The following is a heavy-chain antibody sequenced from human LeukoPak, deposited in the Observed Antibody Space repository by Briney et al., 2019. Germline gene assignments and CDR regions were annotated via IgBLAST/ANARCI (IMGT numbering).Heavy chain of an antibody. J-gene: IGHJ4*02. V-gene: IGHV3-23*01. CDR3: AKDRRDFDY. CDR2: ITDSGRKT. CDR1: GLTFSNYA. Sequence: PGGSLRLSCAASGLTFSNYAMNWVRQASGKGLEWVSGITDSGRKTYYADYVKGRFSISRDNSKNTVYLQMSDLRAEDTAVYYCAKDRRDFDYWGQGTLVTVSS.